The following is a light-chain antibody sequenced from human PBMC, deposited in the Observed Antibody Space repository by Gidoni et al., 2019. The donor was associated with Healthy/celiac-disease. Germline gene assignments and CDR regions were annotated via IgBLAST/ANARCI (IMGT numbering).Light chain of an antibody. CDR2: LGS. CDR3: MQALQTPPFT. CDR1: QSLLHSNGYHD. V-gene: IGKV2-28*01. Sequence: DIVMTQSPLSLPVTPGEPASISCRSSQSLLHSNGYHDLDWYLQKPGQSPQLLIYLGSNRASGVPDRFSGSGSGTDFTLKISRVEAEDVGVYYCMQALQTPPFTFGPGTKVEIK. J-gene: IGKJ3*01.